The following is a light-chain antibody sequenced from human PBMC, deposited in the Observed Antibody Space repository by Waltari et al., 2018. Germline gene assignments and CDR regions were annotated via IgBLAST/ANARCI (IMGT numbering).Light chain of an antibody. CDR3: QQAYTFPYT. Sequence: DIQMTQSPSSVSASVGDRVIITCRASQSIVKWLAWYQQMPGKAPKLIVYAVSNLQSGVSPRFSGSGSGTDFTLTIVNLQPEDFATYYCQQAYTFPYTFGQGTKLEIK. V-gene: IGKV1D-12*01. J-gene: IGKJ2*01. CDR2: AVS. CDR1: QSIVKW.